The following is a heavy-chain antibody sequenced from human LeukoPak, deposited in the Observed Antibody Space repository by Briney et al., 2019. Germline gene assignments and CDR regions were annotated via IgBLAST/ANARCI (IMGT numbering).Heavy chain of an antibody. Sequence: PGGSLRLSCAASGFTFSSYAMSWARQAPGKGLEWVSAISGSGGSTYYADSVKGRFTISRDNSKNTLYLQMNSLRAEDTAVYYCAGYAVRSGSRDYWGQGTLVTVSS. D-gene: IGHD3-10*01. V-gene: IGHV3-23*01. CDR2: ISGSGGST. CDR1: GFTFSSYA. CDR3: AGYAVRSGSRDY. J-gene: IGHJ4*02.